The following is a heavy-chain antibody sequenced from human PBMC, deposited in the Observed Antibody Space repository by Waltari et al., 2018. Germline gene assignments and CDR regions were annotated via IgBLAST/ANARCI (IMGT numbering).Heavy chain of an antibody. CDR1: GGSISSYY. Sequence: QVQLQESGPGLVKPSETLSLTCTVSGGSISSYYWSWIRQPPGKGLEWIGYIYNSGSTNYNPSPKSRFTISVDTSKNQFSLKLSSVTAADTAVYYCARGVGDYVWGSYRYVAFDYWGQGTLVTVSS. D-gene: IGHD3-16*02. CDR3: ARGVGDYVWGSYRYVAFDY. V-gene: IGHV4-59*01. J-gene: IGHJ4*02. CDR2: IYNSGST.